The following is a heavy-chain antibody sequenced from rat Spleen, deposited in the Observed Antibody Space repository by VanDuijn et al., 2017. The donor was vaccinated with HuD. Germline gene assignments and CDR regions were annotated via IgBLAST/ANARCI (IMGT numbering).Heavy chain of an antibody. Sequence: QVQLKESGPGLVQPSQTLSLTCTVSGFSLTSYHVSWVRQPPGKGLEWMGVIWTNGGTDYNSAFKSRLSINRDTSKSQVFLKMHTLQSEDTAMYFCASPRARYYYDGTYSSPFDHWGQGVMVTVSS. CDR3: ASPRARYYYDGTYSSPFDH. V-gene: IGHV2-43*01. D-gene: IGHD1-12*02. CDR1: GFSLTSYH. CDR2: IWTNGGT. J-gene: IGHJ2*01.